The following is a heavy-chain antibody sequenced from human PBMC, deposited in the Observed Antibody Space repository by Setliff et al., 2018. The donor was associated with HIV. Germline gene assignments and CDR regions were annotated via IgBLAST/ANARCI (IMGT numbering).Heavy chain of an antibody. Sequence: GASVKVYCTASGGTFINSAFNWVRQAPGQGLEWMGSIIPIFGTGNYAQNFQGRVTITADGSTSTAYMELTSLRSEDTAVYYCATGRHYYDSSDYPANPFDVWGQETLVTVAS. D-gene: IGHD3-22*01. J-gene: IGHJ3*01. CDR1: GGTFINSA. V-gene: IGHV1-69*13. CDR3: ATGRHYYDSSDYPANPFDV. CDR2: IIPIFGTG.